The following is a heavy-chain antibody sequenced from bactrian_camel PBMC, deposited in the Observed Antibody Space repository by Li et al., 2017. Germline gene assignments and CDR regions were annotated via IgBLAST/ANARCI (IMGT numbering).Heavy chain of an antibody. CDR1: GYDYSSGC. D-gene: IGHD7*01. V-gene: IGHV3S53*01. Sequence: QVQLVESGGGLVQPGGSLRLSCVATGYDYSSGCGGWIRQAPGKDREGVASIDSDGSTSYADSVKGRFVLSEDNAKTTLYLQMNSLKPEDTAMYYCAADSRWPVGGPFLYLAVPNFGNWGQGTQVTVS. CDR2: IDSDGST. CDR3: AADSRWPVGGPFLYLAVPNFGN. J-gene: IGHJ6*01.